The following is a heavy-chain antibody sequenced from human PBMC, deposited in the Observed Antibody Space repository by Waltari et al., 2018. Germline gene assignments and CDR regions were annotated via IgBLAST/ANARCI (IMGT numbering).Heavy chain of an antibody. V-gene: IGHV4-34*01. CDR2: INRGGNP. Sequence: QVHLQQWGAGLLKPSETLSLTCAVYGGPFSGYYWAWLRQPPGKGPGCIGEINRGGNPNLNPSLKGRVIMSVDTSKNQVFLKLTSVTAADTAVYYCARAEQGGSAVGPDFQHWGQGTLVTVSS. J-gene: IGHJ1*01. CDR1: GGPFSGYY. CDR3: ARAEQGGSAVGPDFQH. D-gene: IGHD1-26*01.